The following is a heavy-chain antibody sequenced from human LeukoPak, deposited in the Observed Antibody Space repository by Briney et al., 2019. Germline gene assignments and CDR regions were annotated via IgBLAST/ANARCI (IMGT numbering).Heavy chain of an antibody. CDR2: IKSKTDGGTT. Sequence: KAGGSLRLSCAASGFTFSNAWMSWVRQAPGKGLERVGRIKSKTDGGTTDYAAPVKGRFTISRDDSKNTLYLHMNSLKTEDTAVYYCTTTHRLWFGDPGDYWGQGTLVTVSS. CDR3: TTTHRLWFGDPGDY. D-gene: IGHD3-10*01. J-gene: IGHJ4*02. CDR1: GFTFSNAW. V-gene: IGHV3-15*01.